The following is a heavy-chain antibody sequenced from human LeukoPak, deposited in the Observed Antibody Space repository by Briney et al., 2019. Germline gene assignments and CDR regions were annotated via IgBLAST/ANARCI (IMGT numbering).Heavy chain of an antibody. CDR3: AKNIVVVPAGHDAFDI. CDR2: INPNSGGT. D-gene: IGHD2-2*01. J-gene: IGHJ3*02. CDR1: GYTFTGYY. V-gene: IGHV1-2*02. Sequence: ASVKVSCKASGYTFTGYYMHWVRQAPGQGLEWMGWINPNSGGTNYAQKFQGRVTMTRDTSISTAYMELSRLRSDDTAVYYCAKNIVVVPAGHDAFDIWGQGTMVTVSS.